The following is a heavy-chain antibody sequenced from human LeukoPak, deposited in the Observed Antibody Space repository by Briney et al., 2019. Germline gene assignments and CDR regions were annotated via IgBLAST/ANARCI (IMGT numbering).Heavy chain of an antibody. CDR3: ATRDLYYDFWSGYGSYGMDV. V-gene: IGHV3-30*03. J-gene: IGHJ6*02. CDR1: GFTFSSYG. Sequence: PGRSLRLSCAASGFTFSSYGMHWVRQAPGKGLEWVAVISYDGSNKYYADSVKGQFTIPRDNSKNTLYLQMNSLRAEDTAVYYCATRDLYYDFWSGYGSYGMDVWGQGTTVTVSS. D-gene: IGHD3-3*01. CDR2: ISYDGSNK.